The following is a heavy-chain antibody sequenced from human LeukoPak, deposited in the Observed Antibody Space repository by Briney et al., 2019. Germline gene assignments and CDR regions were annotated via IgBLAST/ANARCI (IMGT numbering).Heavy chain of an antibody. CDR2: FDPEDGET. V-gene: IGHV1-24*01. J-gene: IGHJ6*03. CDR1: GYTFTGYY. Sequence: ASVKVSCKASGYTFTGYYTHWVRQAPGKGLEWMGGFDPEDGETIYAQKFQGRVTMTEDTSTDTAYMELSSLRSEDTAVYYCARGPRVTLIRGGQWYYYMDVWGKGTTVTISS. CDR3: ARGPRVTLIRGGQWYYYMDV. D-gene: IGHD3-10*01.